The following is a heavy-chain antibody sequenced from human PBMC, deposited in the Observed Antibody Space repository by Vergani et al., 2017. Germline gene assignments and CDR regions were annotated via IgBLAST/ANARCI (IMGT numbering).Heavy chain of an antibody. CDR3: ARASSWYTFGFDY. Sequence: EVQLVESGGGLVKPGGSLRLSCAASGFTFSSYSMNWVRQAPGKGLEWVSSISSSSSYIYYADSVKGRFTISRDNAKNSLYLQMNSLRAEDTAMYYCARASSWYTFGFDYWGQGTLVTVSS. J-gene: IGHJ4*02. V-gene: IGHV3-21*01. CDR2: ISSSSSYI. CDR1: GFTFSSYS. D-gene: IGHD6-13*01.